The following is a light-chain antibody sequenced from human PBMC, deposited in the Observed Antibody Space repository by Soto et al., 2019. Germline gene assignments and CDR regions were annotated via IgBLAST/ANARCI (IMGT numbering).Light chain of an antibody. CDR2: SYN. V-gene: IGLV1-44*01. J-gene: IGLJ2*01. CDR3: AAWDDSLNGVL. Sequence: QSVLTQSPSASGTLGQRVTISCSGSSSNIGTTTVNWYQQLPGTAPKLLIYSYNQRPSGVPDRFSGSKSGTSAALAISGLQSEYEADYYCAAWDDSLNGVLFGGGTKLTVL. CDR1: SSNIGTTT.